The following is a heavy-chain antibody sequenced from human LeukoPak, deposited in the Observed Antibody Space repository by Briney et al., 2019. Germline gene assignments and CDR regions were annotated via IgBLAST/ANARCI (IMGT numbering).Heavy chain of an antibody. V-gene: IGHV4-4*07. D-gene: IGHD3-3*01. CDR3: AREGDLLWSASWFDP. CDR1: GGSISSYY. CDR2: IYTSGST. Sequence: SETLSLTCTVSGGSISSYYWSWIRQPAGKGLEWIGRIYTSGSTNYNPSLKGRVTMSVDTSKNQFSLKLSSVTAADTAVYYCAREGDLLWSASWFDPWGQGTLVTVSS. J-gene: IGHJ5*02.